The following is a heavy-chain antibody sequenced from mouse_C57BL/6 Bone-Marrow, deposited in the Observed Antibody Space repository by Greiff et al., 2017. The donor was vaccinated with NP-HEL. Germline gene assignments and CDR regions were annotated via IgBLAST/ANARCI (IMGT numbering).Heavy chain of an antibody. CDR2: INPSSGYT. J-gene: IGHJ2*01. CDR1: GYTFTSYW. Sequence: VQLQQSGAELAKPGASVKLSCKASGYTFTSYWMHWVKQRPGQGLEWIGYINPSSGYTKYNQKFKDKATLTAAKYSRPAYMQLSSMTYEDSAVDYCARSHGYYPYYFDYWGQGTTLTVSS. V-gene: IGHV1-7*01. CDR3: ARSHGYYPYYFDY. D-gene: IGHD2-3*01.